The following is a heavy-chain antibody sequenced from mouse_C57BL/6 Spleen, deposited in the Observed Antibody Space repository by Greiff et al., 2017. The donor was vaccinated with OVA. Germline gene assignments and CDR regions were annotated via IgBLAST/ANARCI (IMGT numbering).Heavy chain of an antibody. CDR1: GYTFTSYW. V-gene: IGHV1-52*01. CDR3: AMDLPSMDY. J-gene: IGHJ4*01. Sequence: KESCKASGYTFTSYWMHWVKQRPIQGLEWIGNIDPSDSETHYNQKFKDKATLTVDKSSSTAYMQLSSLTSEDSAVYYCAMDLPSMDYWGQGTSVTVSS. CDR2: IDPSDSET. D-gene: IGHD2-1*01.